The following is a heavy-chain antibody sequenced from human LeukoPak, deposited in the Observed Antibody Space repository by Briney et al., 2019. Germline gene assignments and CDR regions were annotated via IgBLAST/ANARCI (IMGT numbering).Heavy chain of an antibody. CDR1: GFTVSSNY. J-gene: IGHJ3*01. V-gene: IGHV3-30-3*01. Sequence: PGGSLRLSCAASGFTVSSNYMSWVRQAPGKGLEWVSVVSNDGSNQDYTAFEKGRFIISSDDSTSTVYLQISSLRVADTAMYYCARGPDPVVRGPRRAFDLWGQGTMVTVSS. CDR2: VSNDGSNQ. CDR3: ARGPDPVVRGPRRAFDL. D-gene: IGHD3-10*01.